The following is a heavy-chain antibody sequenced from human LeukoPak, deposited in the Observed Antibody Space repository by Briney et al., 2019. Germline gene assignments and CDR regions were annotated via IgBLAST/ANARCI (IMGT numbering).Heavy chain of an antibody. CDR1: GFTVSSNY. V-gene: IGHV3-53*05. CDR2: IYSGGST. J-gene: IGHJ4*02. D-gene: IGHD2-15*01. CDR3: AKDYEPGGVVVVAASFDY. Sequence: GGSLRLSCAASGFTVSSNYMSWVRQAPGKGLEWVSVIYSGGSTYYADSVKGRFTISRDNAKNSLYLQMNSLRAEDTALYYCAKDYEPGGVVVVAASFDYWGQGTLVTVSS.